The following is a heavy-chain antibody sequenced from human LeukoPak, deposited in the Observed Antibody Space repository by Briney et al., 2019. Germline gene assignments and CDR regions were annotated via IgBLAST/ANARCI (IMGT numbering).Heavy chain of an antibody. D-gene: IGHD3-10*01. Sequence: PGGSLRLSYAASGFTFSSYWMHWVRQAPGKGLVWVSRINSDGSSTSYADSVKGRFTISRDNAKNTLYLQMNSLRAEDTAVYYCARDLAAYGSGSYYSYYYGMDVWGQGTTVTVSS. V-gene: IGHV3-74*01. CDR3: ARDLAAYGSGSYYSYYYGMDV. J-gene: IGHJ6*02. CDR2: INSDGSST. CDR1: GFTFSSYW.